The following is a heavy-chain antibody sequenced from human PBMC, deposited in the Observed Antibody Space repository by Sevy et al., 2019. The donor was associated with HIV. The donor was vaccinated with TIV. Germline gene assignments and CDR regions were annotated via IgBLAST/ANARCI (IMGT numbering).Heavy chain of an antibody. CDR3: ARTPTHLREAFVL. CDR2: MSTCSGCT. D-gene: IGHD4-17*01. V-gene: IGHV3-23*01. Sequence: GGSLRLSCAVSGFTFSSHAMGWVRQAPGKGLEWVSLMSTCSGCTYYPDSVKGAFIISTDKSRTTLYLQMNSLRVEDAAVSFCARTPTHLREAFVLWGQGTMVTDSS. J-gene: IGHJ3*01. CDR1: GFTFSSHA.